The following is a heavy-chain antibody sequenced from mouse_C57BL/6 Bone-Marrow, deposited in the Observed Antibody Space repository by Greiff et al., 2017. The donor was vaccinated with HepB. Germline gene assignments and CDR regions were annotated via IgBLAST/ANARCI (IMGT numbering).Heavy chain of an antibody. CDR2: ISSGSSTI. D-gene: IGHD2-4*01. J-gene: IGHJ4*01. CDR3: ARRRDYDVRAYAMDY. V-gene: IGHV5-17*01. CDR1: GFTFSDYG. Sequence: EVKLVESGGGLVKPGGSLKLSCAASGFTFSDYGMHWVRQAPEKGLEWVAYISSGSSTIYYADTVKGRFTISRDNAKNTLFLQMTSLRSEDTDMYYGARRRDYDVRAYAMDYWGQGTSVTVSS.